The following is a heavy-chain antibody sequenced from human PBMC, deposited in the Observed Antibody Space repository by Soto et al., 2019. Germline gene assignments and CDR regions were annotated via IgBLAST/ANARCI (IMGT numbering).Heavy chain of an antibody. D-gene: IGHD1-26*01. V-gene: IGHV1-8*01. Sequence: ASVKVSCKASGYTFTSYDINWVRQATGQGLEWMGWMNPNSGNTGYAQKFQGRVTMTRNTSISTAYMELSSLRSEDTAVYYCARYRGRKWEPNFHYWGRGTLVTAPQ. J-gene: IGHJ4*02. CDR3: ARYRGRKWEPNFHY. CDR2: MNPNSGNT. CDR1: GYTFTSYD.